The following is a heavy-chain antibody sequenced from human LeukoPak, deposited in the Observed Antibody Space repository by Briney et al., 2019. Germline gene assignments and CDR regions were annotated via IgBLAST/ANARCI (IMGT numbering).Heavy chain of an antibody. V-gene: IGHV3-21*01. CDR3: AELGITMIGGV. J-gene: IGHJ6*04. Sequence: GGSLRLSCAASGFTFSSYSMNWVRRAPGKGLEWVSCISTSSSYIYYADSVKGRFTISRDNAKNSLYLQMNSLRAEDTAVYYCAELGITMIGGVWGKGTTVTISS. CDR2: ISTSSSYI. D-gene: IGHD3-10*02. CDR1: GFTFSSYS.